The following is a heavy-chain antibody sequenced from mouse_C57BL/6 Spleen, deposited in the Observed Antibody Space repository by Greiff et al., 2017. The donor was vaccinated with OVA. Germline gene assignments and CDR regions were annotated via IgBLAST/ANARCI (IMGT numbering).Heavy chain of an antibody. D-gene: IGHD1-1*01. CDR1: GYAFSSSW. Sequence: LMESGPELVKPGASVKISCKASGYAFSSSWMNWVKQRPGKGLEWIGRIYPGDGDTNYNGKFKGKATLTADKSSSTAYMQLSSLTSEDSAVYFCARGFITYYFDYWGQGTTLTVSS. CDR3: ARGFITYYFDY. CDR2: IYPGDGDT. V-gene: IGHV1-82*01. J-gene: IGHJ2*01.